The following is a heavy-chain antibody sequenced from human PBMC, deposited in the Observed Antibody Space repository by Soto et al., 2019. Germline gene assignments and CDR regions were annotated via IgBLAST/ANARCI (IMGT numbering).Heavy chain of an antibody. D-gene: IGHD3-16*01. CDR3: AMVDNYVTPTPQDV. J-gene: IGHJ6*02. CDR1: GYIFVNYG. V-gene: IGHV1-18*01. Sequence: QVQLVQSGDEVRKPGSSVKVSCKASGYIFVNYGIAWVRQAPGQGLEWMGWISPYSGNTHYARKVQGRLTMTTDTSTSPAYMDLGTLTSDDPAVYYCAMVDNYVTPTPQDVWGPGTTVTVSS. CDR2: ISPYSGNT.